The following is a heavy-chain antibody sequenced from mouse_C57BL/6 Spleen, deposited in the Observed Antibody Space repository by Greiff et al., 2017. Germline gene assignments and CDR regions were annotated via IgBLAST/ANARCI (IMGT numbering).Heavy chain of an antibody. V-gene: IGHV1-81*01. CDR2: IYPRSGNT. CDR3: ARHSKNYAMDY. J-gene: IGHJ4*01. Sequence: VQLQESGAELARPGASVKLSCKASGYTFTSYGISWVKQRTGQGLEWIGEIYPRSGNTYYNEKFKGKATLTADKSSSTAYMELRSLTSEDSAVYFCARHSKNYAMDYWGQGTSVTVSS. CDR1: GYTFTSYG. D-gene: IGHD2-5*01.